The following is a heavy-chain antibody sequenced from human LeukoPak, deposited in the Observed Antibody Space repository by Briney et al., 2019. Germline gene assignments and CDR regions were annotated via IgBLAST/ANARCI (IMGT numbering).Heavy chain of an antibody. CDR3: ARLGSSWYLGWFDP. J-gene: IGHJ5*02. Sequence: SETLSLTCTVSGGSISSGDYYWSWIRQPPGKGLEWIGYIYYSGSTYYNPSLKSRVTISVDTSKNQFSLKLSSVTAADTAVYYCARLGSSWYLGWFDPWGQGTLVTVSS. D-gene: IGHD6-13*01. CDR2: IYYSGST. CDR1: GGSISSGDYY. V-gene: IGHV4-30-4*01.